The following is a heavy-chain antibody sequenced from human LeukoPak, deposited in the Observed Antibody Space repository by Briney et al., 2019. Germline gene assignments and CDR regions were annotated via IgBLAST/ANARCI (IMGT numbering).Heavy chain of an antibody. V-gene: IGHV1-2*02. J-gene: IGHJ4*02. CDR1: GYTISDYF. Sequence: ASVKVSCKASGYTISDYFMHWVRQAPGQGLEWMGWINPNTNGINYAQKFQGRVTMTRDTSISTAYMELSRLRSDDTAVYYCARYGLADIVVVPAAYGFDYWGQGTLVTVSS. D-gene: IGHD2-2*01. CDR3: ARYGLADIVVVPAAYGFDY. CDR2: INPNTNGI.